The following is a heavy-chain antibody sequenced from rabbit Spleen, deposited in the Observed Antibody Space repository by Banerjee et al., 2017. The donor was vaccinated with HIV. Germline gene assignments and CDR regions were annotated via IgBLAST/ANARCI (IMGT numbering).Heavy chain of an antibody. D-gene: IGHD2-1*01. CDR3: ARGSATITMVITGFYFNL. V-gene: IGHV1S45*01. J-gene: IGHJ4*01. CDR2: IEGGSSAFS. Sequence: QQQLEESGGGLVKPGGTLTLTCKASGIDFSSYYYMCWVRQAPGKGLEWIACIEGGSSAFSYFASWAKGRFTISKTSSTTVTLQMTSLTAADTATYFCARGSATITMVITGFYFNLWGQGTLVTVS. CDR1: GIDFSSYYY.